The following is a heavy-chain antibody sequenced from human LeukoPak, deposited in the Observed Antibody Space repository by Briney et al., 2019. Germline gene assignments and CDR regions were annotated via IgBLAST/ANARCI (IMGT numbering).Heavy chain of an antibody. J-gene: IGHJ4*02. CDR3: ARQLGYCSSTSCYADKVDY. Sequence: SETLSLTCTVSGGSISSSRYYWGWIRQPPGKGLEWIGSIYYSGSTYYNPSLQSQVTISVDTSKNQFSLKLSSVTAADTAVYYCARQLGYCSSTSCYADKVDYWGQGTLVTVSS. CDR1: GGSISSSRYY. V-gene: IGHV4-39*01. CDR2: IYYSGST. D-gene: IGHD2-2*01.